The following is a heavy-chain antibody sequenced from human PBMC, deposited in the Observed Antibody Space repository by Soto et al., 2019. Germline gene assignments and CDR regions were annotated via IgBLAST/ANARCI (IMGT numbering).Heavy chain of an antibody. J-gene: IGHJ4*02. Sequence: QLQLQESGPGLVKPSETLSLTCTVSGGSISSSSYYWGWIRQPPGKGLEWIGSIYYSVSTYYNPSLKSRVTISVDTSKNQFSLKLSSVTAADTAVYYCARQDYGLYYFDYWGQGTLVTVSS. D-gene: IGHD4-17*01. V-gene: IGHV4-39*01. CDR1: GGSISSSSYY. CDR2: IYYSVST. CDR3: ARQDYGLYYFDY.